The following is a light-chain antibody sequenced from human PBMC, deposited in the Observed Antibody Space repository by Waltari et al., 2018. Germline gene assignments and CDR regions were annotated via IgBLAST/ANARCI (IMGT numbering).Light chain of an antibody. J-gene: IGLJ1*01. V-gene: IGLV2-11*01. CDR2: EVS. CDR1: SSDIGGYNY. CDR3: SSYAGSNTFI. Sequence: QAALTQPRSVSGSPGQSVTISCTGTSSDIGGYNYVSWYQQHPGTAPKLMIYEVSKRPSGVSDRFSGSKSGNTASLTISGLQGEDEADYYCSSYAGSNTFIFGAGTRLTVL.